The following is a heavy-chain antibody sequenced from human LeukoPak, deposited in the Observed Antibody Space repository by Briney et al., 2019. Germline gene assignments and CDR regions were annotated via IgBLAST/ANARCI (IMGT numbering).Heavy chain of an antibody. CDR2: ISSNGGST. J-gene: IGHJ4*02. CDR1: GFTFSSYA. D-gene: IGHD3-22*01. Sequence: GGSLRLSCAASGFTFSSYAMHWVRQAPGKGLEYVSAISSNGGSTYYANSVKGRFTISRDKSKNTLYLQMNSLRAEDTAVYYCAKIFGRYYDSSGYYKIDYWGQGTLVTVSS. CDR3: AKIFGRYYDSSGYYKIDY. V-gene: IGHV3-64*01.